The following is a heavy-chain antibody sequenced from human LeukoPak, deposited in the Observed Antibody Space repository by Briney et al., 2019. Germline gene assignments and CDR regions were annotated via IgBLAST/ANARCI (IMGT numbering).Heavy chain of an antibody. J-gene: IGHJ4*02. Sequence: GRSLRLSCTASGFTFSSYAMHWVRQAPGKGLEWVAVISYDGSNKYYADSVKGRFTISRDNSKNTLYLQMNSLRAEDTAVYYCARDTPYSSGWYWYDYWGQGTLVTVSS. D-gene: IGHD6-19*01. CDR2: ISYDGSNK. CDR1: GFTFSSYA. V-gene: IGHV3-30*04. CDR3: ARDTPYSSGWYWYDY.